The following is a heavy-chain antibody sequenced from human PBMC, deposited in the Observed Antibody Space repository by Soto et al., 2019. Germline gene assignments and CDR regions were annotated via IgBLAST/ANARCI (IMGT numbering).Heavy chain of an antibody. V-gene: IGHV1-18*01. CDR3: AREPYGDYARGYFQH. CDR2: ISAYNGNT. Sequence: QVQLVQSGAEVKKPGASVKVSCKASGYTFTSYGISWVRQAPGQGLEWMGWISAYNGNTNYAQKLQGRVTMTTDTTTSTAYMELRSLRSDDTAVYYCAREPYGDYARGYFQHWGQGTLVTVSS. CDR1: GYTFTSYG. J-gene: IGHJ1*01. D-gene: IGHD4-17*01.